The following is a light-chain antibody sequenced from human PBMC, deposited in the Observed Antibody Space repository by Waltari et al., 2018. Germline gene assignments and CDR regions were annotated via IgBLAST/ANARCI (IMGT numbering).Light chain of an antibody. CDR2: ATS. V-gene: IGKV1-39*01. Sequence: DIQMTQSPSSLSASVGDRVTITCRASQSITSYLNWYQQTPGKAPKLLIYATSTWQSGVPSRFSGSGSGTDFTLTISSLQPEDFATYYCQQSYSTPYTFGHGTKLEIK. CDR1: QSITSY. CDR3: QQSYSTPYT. J-gene: IGKJ2*01.